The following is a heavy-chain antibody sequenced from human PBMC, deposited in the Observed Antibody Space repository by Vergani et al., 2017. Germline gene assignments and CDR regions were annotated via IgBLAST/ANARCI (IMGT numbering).Heavy chain of an antibody. CDR3: ARVRLNGVVDN. CDR2: IYYSGST. V-gene: IGHV4-61*01. CDR1: GGSVSSGSYY. D-gene: IGHD4-17*01. Sequence: QVQLQESGPGLVKPSETLSLTCTVSGGSVSSGSYYWSWIRQPPGKGLEWIGYIYYSGSTNYNPSLKSRVTISVDTSKNQFSLKLSSVTAADTAVYYCARVRLNGVVDNWGQGTLVTVSS. J-gene: IGHJ4*02.